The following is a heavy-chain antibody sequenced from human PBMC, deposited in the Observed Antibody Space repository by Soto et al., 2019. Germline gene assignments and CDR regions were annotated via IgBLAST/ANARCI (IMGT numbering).Heavy chain of an antibody. V-gene: IGHV3-7*01. CDR1: GFTFSSYW. J-gene: IGHJ4*02. CDR3: ARGHGDPFVF. CDR2: INQVGGEK. Sequence: EVQLVESGGGLVQPGGSLRLSCAASGFTFSSYWMSWVRQAPGKGLEWVANINQVGGEKSYVDSFKGRFTISRDNAKISLYLQMNSLRADDTAVYYCARGHGDPFVFWGQGTLVTVSS. D-gene: IGHD4-17*01.